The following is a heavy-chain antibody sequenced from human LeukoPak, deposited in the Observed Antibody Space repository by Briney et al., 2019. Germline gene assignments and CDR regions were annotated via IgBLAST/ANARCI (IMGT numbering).Heavy chain of an antibody. CDR1: GYTFTSYY. Sequence: ASVSVSCEASGYTFTSYYMHWVRQAPAQGLEWMGIINPSGGSTSYAQKFQGRVTMTRDTSTSTVYMELSSLRSEDTAVYYCARDRRVVVPAATYYYGMDVWGQGTTVTVSS. CDR2: INPSGGST. CDR3: ARDRRVVVPAATYYYGMDV. J-gene: IGHJ6*02. V-gene: IGHV1-46*01. D-gene: IGHD2-2*01.